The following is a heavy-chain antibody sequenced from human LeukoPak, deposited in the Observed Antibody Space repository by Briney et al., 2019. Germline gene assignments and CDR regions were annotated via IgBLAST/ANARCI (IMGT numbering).Heavy chain of an antibody. CDR3: ARGAGYNYPYYFDY. V-gene: IGHV3-7*03. D-gene: IGHD5-24*01. Sequence: GGSLRLSCAASGFTFSSYWMNWARQAPGKGLEWVASINHNGNVNYYVDSVKGRFTISRDNSKNTLYLQMNSLRAEDTAVYYCARGAGYNYPYYFDYWGQGTLVTVSS. CDR1: GFTFSSYW. CDR2: INHNGNVN. J-gene: IGHJ4*02.